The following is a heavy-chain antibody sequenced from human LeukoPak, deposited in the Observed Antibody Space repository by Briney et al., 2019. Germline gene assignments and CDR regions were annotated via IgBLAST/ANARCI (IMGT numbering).Heavy chain of an antibody. CDR2: FNPSTGGT. D-gene: IGHD3-16*01. CDR1: GGTFSSYA. J-gene: IGHJ4*02. CDR3: ATLGEDKTDTPFDY. V-gene: IGHV1-2*06. Sequence: ASVKVSCKASGGTFSSYAISWVRQAPGQGLEWMGRFNPSTGGTDFAQKFQGKVSMTRDTSISTAYMELSRLGSDDTAVYYCATLGEDKTDTPFDYWGQGTLVTVSS.